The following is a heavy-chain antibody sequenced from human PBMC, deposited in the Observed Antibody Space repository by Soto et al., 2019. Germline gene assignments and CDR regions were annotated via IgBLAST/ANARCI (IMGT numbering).Heavy chain of an antibody. CDR2: ISYDGSNK. Sequence: QVQLVESGGGVVQPGRSLRLSCAASGFTFSSYGMHWVRQAPGKGLEWVAVISYDGSNKYYADSVKGRFTISRDNSKNTLYLQMNSLRAEDTAVYYCAKDQSGSYGMDVWGQGTTVTVSS. CDR3: AKDQSGSYGMDV. J-gene: IGHJ6*02. D-gene: IGHD1-26*01. CDR1: GFTFSSYG. V-gene: IGHV3-30*18.